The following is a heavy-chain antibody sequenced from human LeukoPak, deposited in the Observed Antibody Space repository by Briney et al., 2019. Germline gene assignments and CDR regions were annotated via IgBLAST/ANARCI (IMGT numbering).Heavy chain of an antibody. CDR3: ATLSLVS. D-gene: IGHD3-16*01. J-gene: IGHJ5*02. V-gene: IGHV3-30*03. Sequence: GGSLRLSCAASGFTFSSYGMHWVRQAPGKGLEWVAVISYDGSNKYYADSVKGRFTISRDNSKNTLYLQMNSLKTEDTAVYYCATLSLVSWGQGTLVTVSS. CDR1: GFTFSSYG. CDR2: ISYDGSNK.